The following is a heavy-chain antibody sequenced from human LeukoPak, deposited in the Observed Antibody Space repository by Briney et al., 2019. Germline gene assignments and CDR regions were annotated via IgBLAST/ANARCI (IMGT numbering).Heavy chain of an antibody. J-gene: IGHJ4*02. D-gene: IGHD3-22*01. V-gene: IGHV3-23*01. CDR2: TVGSRPDT. Sequence: GGSLRLSCAASGFTFTNYAMSWVRQTPGKGLEWVAATVGSRPDTYHADSVKGRFTVSRDNSRNTLYLQMNSLRAEDTAVYYCARDYYDSSGYYPWGYWGQGTLVTVSS. CDR3: ARDYYDSSGYYPWGY. CDR1: GFTFTNYA.